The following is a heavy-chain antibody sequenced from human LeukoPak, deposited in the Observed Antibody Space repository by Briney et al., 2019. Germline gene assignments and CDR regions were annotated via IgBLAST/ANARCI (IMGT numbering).Heavy chain of an antibody. Sequence: GGSLRLSCAASGFTFSNAWMNWVRQAPGKGLEWVAVISYDGSNKYYADSVKGRFTISRDNSKNTLYLQMNSLRAEDTAVYYCALGSYFDYWGQGALVTVSS. CDR1: GFTFSNAW. CDR2: ISYDGSNK. D-gene: IGHD3-10*01. J-gene: IGHJ4*02. CDR3: ALGSYFDY. V-gene: IGHV3-30-3*01.